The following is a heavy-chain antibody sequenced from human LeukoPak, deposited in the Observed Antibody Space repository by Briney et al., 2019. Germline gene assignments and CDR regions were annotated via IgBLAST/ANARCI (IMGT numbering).Heavy chain of an antibody. CDR2: IRYDGSNK. Sequence: PGGSLRLSCAASGFTFSSYGMHWVRQAPGKGLEWVAFIRYDGSNKYYADSVKGRFTISRDNSKNTLYLQMNSLRAEDTAVYYCAKGPGAPSSQRPRYYFDHWGQGTLVTVSS. CDR1: GFTFSSYG. V-gene: IGHV3-30*02. J-gene: IGHJ4*02. CDR3: AKGPGAPSSQRPRYYFDH. D-gene: IGHD2-2*01.